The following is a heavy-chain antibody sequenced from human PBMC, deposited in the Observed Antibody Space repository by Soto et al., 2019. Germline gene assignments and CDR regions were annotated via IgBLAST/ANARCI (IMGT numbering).Heavy chain of an antibody. CDR3: AREGCSGGSCYSGGEDAFDI. CDR1: GGSLSSYF. V-gene: IGHV4-59*01. CDR2: IYYSGST. J-gene: IGHJ3*02. D-gene: IGHD2-15*01. Sequence: TSETLSLTCTVSGGSLSSYFRSWIRQPPVKGLEWIGYIYYSGSTNYNPSLKSRVTISVDTSKNQFSLKLSSVTAADTAVYYWAREGCSGGSCYSGGEDAFDIWGQGTTVTVSS.